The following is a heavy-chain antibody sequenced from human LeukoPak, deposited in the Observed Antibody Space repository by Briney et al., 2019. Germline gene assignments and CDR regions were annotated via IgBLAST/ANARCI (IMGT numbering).Heavy chain of an antibody. J-gene: IGHJ4*02. V-gene: IGHV3-66*01. CDR3: ARAVPNCSSTSCYIDY. CDR1: GYTVSNNY. Sequence: GGSLRLSCAASGYTVSNNYMTWVRQAPGRGLEWVSVIYTGGTTHYADSVKGRFTISKDNSKNTLYLQMDSLRAEDTAVYYCARAVPNCSSTSCYIDYWGQGTLVTVSS. D-gene: IGHD2-2*02. CDR2: IYTGGTT.